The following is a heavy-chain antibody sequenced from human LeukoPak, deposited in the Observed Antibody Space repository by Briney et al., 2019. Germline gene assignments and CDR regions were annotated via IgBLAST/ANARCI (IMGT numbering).Heavy chain of an antibody. CDR2: ITSTGSVT. V-gene: IGHV3-23*01. CDR1: GFISSNYA. CDR3: AKLGGVVPAANDY. D-gene: IGHD2-2*01. Sequence: PGGSLRLSCAASGFISSNYAMSWVRQTPGKGLEWVSSITSTGSVTNYADSVKGRFTTSRDNSKNTLYLQMNSLRAEDTAVYYCAKLGGVVPAANDYWGQGTLVTVSS. J-gene: IGHJ4*02.